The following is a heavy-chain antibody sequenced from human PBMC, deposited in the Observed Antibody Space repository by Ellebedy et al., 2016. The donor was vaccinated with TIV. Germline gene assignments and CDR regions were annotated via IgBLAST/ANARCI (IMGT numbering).Heavy chain of an antibody. CDR1: GFTFSTYW. D-gene: IGHD2-8*02. V-gene: IGHV3-7*02. CDR3: ARGWWDYHY. CDR2: IGEDGNEK. J-gene: IGHJ4*02. Sequence: LSLTCAASGFTFSTYWMSWVRQAPGKGLEWVANIGEDGNEKYYVDSVKGRFTISRDNAKNLVFLQMDSLRAEDTAVYYCARGWWDYHYWGQGTLVTVSS.